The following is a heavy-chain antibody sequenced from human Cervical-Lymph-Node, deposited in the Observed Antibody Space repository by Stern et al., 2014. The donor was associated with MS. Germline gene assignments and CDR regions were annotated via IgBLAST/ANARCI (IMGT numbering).Heavy chain of an antibody. J-gene: IGHJ4*02. Sequence: VQLVESGAEVKKPGSSVKVSCKASGGTFNIYAISWVRQAPGQGLEWMGGIVPIFGSANYAQKFQGRVTITADEYTTTIYMEVSSLRSEDTAVYYCARGPDQSGGYYYAYWGQGTLVTVSS. CDR3: ARGPDQSGGYYYAY. V-gene: IGHV1-69*01. D-gene: IGHD3-22*01. CDR1: GGTFNIYA. CDR2: IVPIFGSA.